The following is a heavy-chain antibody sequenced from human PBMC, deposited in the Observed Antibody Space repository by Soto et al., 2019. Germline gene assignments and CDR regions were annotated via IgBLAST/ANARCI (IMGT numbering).Heavy chain of an antibody. CDR3: ARLDYGERGWFDP. CDR1: GGSISSYY. V-gene: IGHV4-59*08. J-gene: IGHJ5*02. CDR2: IYYSGST. Sequence: CTVSGGSISSYYWSWIRQPPGKGLEWIGYIYYSGSTNYNPSLKSRVTISVDTSKNQFSLKLSSVTAADTAVYYCARLDYGERGWFDPWGQGTLVTVSS. D-gene: IGHD4-17*01.